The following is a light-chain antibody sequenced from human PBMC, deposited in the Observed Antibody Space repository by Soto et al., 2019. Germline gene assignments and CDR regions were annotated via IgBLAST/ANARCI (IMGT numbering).Light chain of an antibody. CDR1: QGVSSN. V-gene: IGKV3-15*01. J-gene: IGKJ1*01. CDR2: GAS. CDR3: QQYTNWPPRGT. Sequence: EIVLTQSPATLSVSPGERATLSCRASQGVSSNLAWYQQKPGQSPRLLIYGASTRATGIPARFSGSGSGTEFTLNISSLQPEDFALYYCQQYTNWPPRGTFGQGTKVEF.